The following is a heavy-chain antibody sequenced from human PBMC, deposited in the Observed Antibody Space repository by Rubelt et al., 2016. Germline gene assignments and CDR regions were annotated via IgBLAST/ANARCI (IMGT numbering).Heavy chain of an antibody. CDR2: INHSGST. CDR3: ARGGDYYYYGMDV. J-gene: IGHJ6*02. CDR1: GGSFSGYY. Sequence: QVQLQQWGAGLLKPSETLSLTCAVYGGSFSGYYWSWIRQPPGKGLEWIGEINHSGSTNYNPSLKCRVTISIDTSKNQFSLKLSSVTAADTAVYYCARGGDYYYYGMDVWGQGTTVTVSS. V-gene: IGHV4-34*01.